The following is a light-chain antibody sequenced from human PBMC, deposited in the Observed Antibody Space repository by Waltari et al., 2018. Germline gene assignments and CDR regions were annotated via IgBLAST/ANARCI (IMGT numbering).Light chain of an antibody. J-gene: IGKJ4*01. CDR1: PSISSN. V-gene: IGKV3-15*01. CDR3: QQYNSWVT. Sequence: EIVMTQSPATLSVSPGERATLPCRASPSISSNLAWYQQKPGQAPRLLIYAASTRATGIPARFSGSGSGTEFTLTISSLQSEDFVLYYCQQYNSWVTFGGGTKVEIK. CDR2: AAS.